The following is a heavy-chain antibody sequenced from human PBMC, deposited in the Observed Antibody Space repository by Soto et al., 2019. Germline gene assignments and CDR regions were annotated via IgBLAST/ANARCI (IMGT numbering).Heavy chain of an antibody. V-gene: IGHV3-30-3*01. CDR2: ISHDGSNK. CDR3: ARVDYGGLLRSGMDV. D-gene: IGHD4-17*01. Sequence: QVQLAESEGGVVQPGRSLRLSCVASGFGFSGHAMHWVRQAPGKGLEWVAVISHDGSNKYYADSVKGRFTISRDYSKNTLDLQMNSLRREDTAVYYCARVDYGGLLRSGMDVWGHGTTVTVSS. J-gene: IGHJ6*02. CDR1: GFGFSGHA.